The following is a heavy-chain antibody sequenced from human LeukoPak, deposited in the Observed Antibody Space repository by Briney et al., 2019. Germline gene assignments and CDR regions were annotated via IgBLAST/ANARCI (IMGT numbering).Heavy chain of an antibody. D-gene: IGHD6-19*01. Sequence: GSLRLSCAGSGLSFSSYDMLWVRQATGKGLEWVSAIGSGGDTYYAGSVKGRFTISRESAKNSFYLQMNSLSAGDTAVYFCARAVAGTDEIDSWGQGTLVTVSS. CDR2: IGSGGDT. V-gene: IGHV3-13*01. CDR1: GLSFSSYD. CDR3: ARAVAGTDEIDS. J-gene: IGHJ4*02.